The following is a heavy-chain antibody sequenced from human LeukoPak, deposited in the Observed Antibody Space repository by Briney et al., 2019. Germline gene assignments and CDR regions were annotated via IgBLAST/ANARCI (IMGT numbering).Heavy chain of an antibody. CDR3: ARAGYSNRWDGVDY. V-gene: IGHV5-51*01. Sequence: GESLKISCKGSGYTFTNYWIGWVRQMPGKGLEFMGIIYPGDSDTRYSPSFQGQVTISVDKSINTAYLQWSSLKASDSAMYYCARAGYSNRWDGVDYWGQGTLVTVSS. CDR1: GYTFTNYW. CDR2: IYPGDSDT. J-gene: IGHJ4*02. D-gene: IGHD2/OR15-2a*01.